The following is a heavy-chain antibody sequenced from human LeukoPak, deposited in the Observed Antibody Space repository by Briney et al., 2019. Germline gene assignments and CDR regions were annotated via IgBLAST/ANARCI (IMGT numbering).Heavy chain of an antibody. D-gene: IGHD1-1*01. Sequence: SETLSLTCTVSGGSVSSGDHYCRWIRQPPGEGLEWIGHIYNSGTTNYSPALKSRVTISVDTSKNQFSLKLNSVTAADTAVYVCARHNRGMDVWGQGPTVTVS. CDR1: GGSVSSGDHY. CDR3: ARHNRGMDV. J-gene: IGHJ6*02. CDR2: IYNSGTT. V-gene: IGHV4-61*08.